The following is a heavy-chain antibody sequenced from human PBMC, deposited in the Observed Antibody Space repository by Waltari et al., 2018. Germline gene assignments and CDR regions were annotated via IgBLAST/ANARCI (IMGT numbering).Heavy chain of an antibody. CDR3: ARRAAIAATGPTYYMDV. Sequence: QVQLQESGPGLVKPSETLSLTCAVSGYSISSGYYWGWIRQPPGKGLEWIGSIYHSGSTYYNPSLKCRVTISVDTSKNQFSLKLSSVTAADTAVYYCARRAAIAATGPTYYMDVWGKGTTVTVSS. D-gene: IGHD6-13*01. J-gene: IGHJ6*03. CDR1: GYSISSGYY. CDR2: IYHSGST. V-gene: IGHV4-38-2*01.